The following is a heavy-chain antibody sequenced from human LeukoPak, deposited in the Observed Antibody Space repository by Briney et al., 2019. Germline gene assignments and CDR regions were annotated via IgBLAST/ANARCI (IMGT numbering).Heavy chain of an antibody. D-gene: IGHD5-12*01. Sequence: GGSLRLSCAASGFTFSSYDMHWVRRATGKGLEWVSAIGTAGDTYYPGSVKGRFTISRENAKNSLYLQMNSLGAGDTAVYYCARDRGADGYYGMDVWGQGTTVTVSS. J-gene: IGHJ6*02. CDR3: ARDRGADGYYGMDV. CDR2: IGTAGDT. V-gene: IGHV3-13*01. CDR1: GFTFSSYD.